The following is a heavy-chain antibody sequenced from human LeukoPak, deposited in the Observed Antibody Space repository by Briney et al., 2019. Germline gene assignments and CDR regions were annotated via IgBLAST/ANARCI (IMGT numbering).Heavy chain of an antibody. J-gene: IGHJ5*02. D-gene: IGHD2-15*01. V-gene: IGHV4-39*07. CDR2: INHSEST. CDR1: GGSISSSTYS. CDR3: ARGRGYCSGGSCYRNFLGWFDP. Sequence: PSETLSLTCTVSGGSISSSTYSWGWIRQPPGKGLEWIGEINHSESTNYNPSLKSRVTISVDTSKNQFSLKLSSVTAADTAVYYCARGRGYCSGGSCYRNFLGWFDPWGQGTLVTVSS.